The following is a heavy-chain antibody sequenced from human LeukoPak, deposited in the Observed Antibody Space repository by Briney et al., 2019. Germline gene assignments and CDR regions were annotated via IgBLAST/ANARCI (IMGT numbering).Heavy chain of an antibody. CDR1: GYTFTSYG. J-gene: IGHJ3*02. Sequence: ASVKVSCKASGYTFTSYGISWVRQAPGQGLEWMGRISAYNGNTNYAQKLQGRVTMPTDTSTSTAYMELRSLRSDDTAVYYCATLRGYDILTGLHAFDIWGQGTMATVSS. V-gene: IGHV1-18*01. CDR3: ATLRGYDILTGLHAFDI. D-gene: IGHD3-9*01. CDR2: ISAYNGNT.